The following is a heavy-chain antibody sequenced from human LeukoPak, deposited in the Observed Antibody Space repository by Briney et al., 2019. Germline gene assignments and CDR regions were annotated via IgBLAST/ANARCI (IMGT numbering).Heavy chain of an antibody. J-gene: IGHJ6*03. Sequence: SVKVSCKASGGTFSSYSITWVRQALGQGLEWMGGIMPLFNTANYAQQFQGRVTITTDESTSTAYMELSSLRFEDTAMYYCARVDRYHYYLDVWGKGTTVTVSS. V-gene: IGHV1-69*05. CDR2: IMPLFNTA. CDR1: GGTFSSYS. CDR3: ARVDRYHYYLDV.